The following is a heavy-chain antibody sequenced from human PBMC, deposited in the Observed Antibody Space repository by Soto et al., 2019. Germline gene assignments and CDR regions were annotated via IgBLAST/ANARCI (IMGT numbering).Heavy chain of an antibody. CDR2: ISHDGGGK. CDR3: AKAPDFGDYIHYFDY. Sequence: GGSLRLSCEASGFTFSTYGMHWVRQAPGKGLEWVSLISHDGGGKYYADSVRGRFTISRDNSKNTLYLQMNSLRSEDTAVYYCAKAPDFGDYIHYFDYWGQGTLVTVSS. J-gene: IGHJ4*02. D-gene: IGHD4-17*01. V-gene: IGHV3-30*18. CDR1: GFTFSTYG.